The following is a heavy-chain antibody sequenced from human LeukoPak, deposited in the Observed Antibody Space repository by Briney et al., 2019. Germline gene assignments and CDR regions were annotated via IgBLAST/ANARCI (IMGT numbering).Heavy chain of an antibody. V-gene: IGHV1-18*01. CDR2: ISAYNGNT. CDR3: ARDFYDSSLRADY. Sequence: ASVKVSCKASGYTFTSYGISWVRQAPGQGLEWMGWISAYNGNTNYAQKLQGRVTITTDTSTSTAYMELRSLRSEDTAVYYCARDFYDSSLRADYWGQGTLVTVSS. CDR1: GYTFTSYG. J-gene: IGHJ4*02. D-gene: IGHD3-22*01.